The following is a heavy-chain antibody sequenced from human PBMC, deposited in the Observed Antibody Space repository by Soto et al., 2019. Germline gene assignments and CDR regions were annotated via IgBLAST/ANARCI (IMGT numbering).Heavy chain of an antibody. Sequence: QLQLQESGPGLVKPSETLSLTCTVSGGSISSSSYYWGWIRQPPGKGLEWIGSIYYSGSTYYNPSLKSRVTISVDTSKNQFSLKLSSVTAADTAVYYCARSPSLKGLIDPWGQGTLVTVSS. J-gene: IGHJ5*02. CDR2: IYYSGST. CDR3: ARSPSLKGLIDP. V-gene: IGHV4-39*01. CDR1: GGSISSSSYY.